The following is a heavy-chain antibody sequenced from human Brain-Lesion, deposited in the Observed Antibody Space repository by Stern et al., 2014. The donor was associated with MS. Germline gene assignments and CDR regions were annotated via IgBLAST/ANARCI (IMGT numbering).Heavy chain of an antibody. CDR1: GDSISSGDNY. CDR2: IYYMGST. Sequence: QVQLVQSGPGLVKPSQTLSLTCNVSGDSISSGDNYWGWIRPSPGKGLEWVGYIYYMGSTFYNPSLKSRVSISVDTSQNQFSLSLSSVTAADTAVYYCARGESSRYYYYFDDWGQGTLVTVSS. CDR3: ARGESSRYYYYFDD. V-gene: IGHV4-30-4*01. J-gene: IGHJ4*02. D-gene: IGHD3-22*01.